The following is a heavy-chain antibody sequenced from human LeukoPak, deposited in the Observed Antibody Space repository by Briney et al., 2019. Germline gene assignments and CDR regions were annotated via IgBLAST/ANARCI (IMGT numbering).Heavy chain of an antibody. CDR3: AIGFWDIVVVTADDAFDI. J-gene: IGHJ3*02. CDR2: IYHSGST. V-gene: IGHV4-38-2*02. D-gene: IGHD2-21*02. CDR1: GYSISSGYY. Sequence: SETLSLTCTVSGYSISSGYYWGWIRQPPGKGLEWIGSIYHSGSTYYNPSLKSRVTISVDTSKNQFSLKLSSVTAADTAVYYCAIGFWDIVVVTADDAFDIWGQGTMVTVSS.